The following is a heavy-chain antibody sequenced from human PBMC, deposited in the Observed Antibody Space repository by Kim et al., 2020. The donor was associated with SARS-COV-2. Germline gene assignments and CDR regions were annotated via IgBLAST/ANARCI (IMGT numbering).Heavy chain of an antibody. D-gene: IGHD6-13*01. Sequence: VKSRFTISRDNAKNQLYLQMNSLSGEERAVYYCARRCARTSSRYVDAFDIWGQGTMVTVSS. J-gene: IGHJ3*02. CDR3: ARRCARTSSRYVDAFDI. V-gene: IGHV3-11*03.